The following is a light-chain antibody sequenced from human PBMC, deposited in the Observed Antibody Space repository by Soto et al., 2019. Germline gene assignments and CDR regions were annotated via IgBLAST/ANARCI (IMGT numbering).Light chain of an antibody. CDR3: QSYDDSLSGPFYV. CDR2: GNS. J-gene: IGLJ1*01. CDR1: SSNIGAGYD. V-gene: IGLV1-40*01. Sequence: QSVLTQPPSVSGAPGQRVTISCTGSSSNIGAGYDVHWYQQLPGTAPKLLIYGNSNRPSGVPDRFSGSKSCTSASLAITGLQAEDEADYYCQSYDDSLSGPFYVFGTGTKVTVL.